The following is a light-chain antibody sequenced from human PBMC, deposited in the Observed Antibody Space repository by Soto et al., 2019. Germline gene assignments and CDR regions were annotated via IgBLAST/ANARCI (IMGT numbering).Light chain of an antibody. Sequence: DIQMTQSPSSLSASVGDRVTITCRASQNIATYLNWYQQTPGKAPKLLIYTASTLQSGVPSRFSGSGSGTDFTLTISSLQPEDFATFYCQQSYNTPITFGGGTKVEI. CDR3: QQSYNTPIT. CDR1: QNIATY. V-gene: IGKV1-39*01. J-gene: IGKJ4*01. CDR2: TAS.